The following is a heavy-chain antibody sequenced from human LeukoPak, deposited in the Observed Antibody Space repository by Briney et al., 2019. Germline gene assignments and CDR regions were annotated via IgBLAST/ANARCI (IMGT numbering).Heavy chain of an antibody. J-gene: IGHJ3*02. V-gene: IGHV3-23*01. Sequence: GGSLRLSCAASGFTFSSYAMSWVRQAPGKGLEWVSAISGSGGSTYYADSVKGRFTISRDNPKNTLYLQMNSLRAEDTAVYYCARVILGSRMPRVLYTAFDIWGQGTMVTVSS. D-gene: IGHD2-2*02. CDR1: GFTFSSYA. CDR2: ISGSGGST. CDR3: ARVILGSRMPRVLYTAFDI.